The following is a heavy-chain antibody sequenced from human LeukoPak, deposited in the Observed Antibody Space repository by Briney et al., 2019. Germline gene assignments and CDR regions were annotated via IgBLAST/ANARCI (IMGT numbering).Heavy chain of an antibody. J-gene: IGHJ4*02. CDR1: GFTFSSYS. CDR3: ARGSLAVAGTGVDY. D-gene: IGHD6-19*01. V-gene: IGHV3-21*01. Sequence: PGGSLRPSCAASGFTFSSYSMNWVRQAPGKGLEWVSSISSSSFKYHADSVKGRFTISRDNAKNSLYLQINSLRAEDTAVYYCARGSLAVAGTGVDYWGQGTLVTVSS. CDR2: ISSSSFK.